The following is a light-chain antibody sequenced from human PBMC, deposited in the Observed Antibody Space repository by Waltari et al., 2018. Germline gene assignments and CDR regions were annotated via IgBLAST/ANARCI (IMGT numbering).Light chain of an antibody. V-gene: IGKV3-20*01. Sequence: IVLTQSPGTLSLSPGERATLPCRASQRVSSYLAWYQQRPGQAPRLLIYAASSRATGIPDKFSGSGSGTDFTLTISRVGPEDFAMYYCQQYGSSPRTFGQGTKLEI. CDR1: QRVSSY. J-gene: IGKJ2*01. CDR3: QQYGSSPRT. CDR2: AAS.